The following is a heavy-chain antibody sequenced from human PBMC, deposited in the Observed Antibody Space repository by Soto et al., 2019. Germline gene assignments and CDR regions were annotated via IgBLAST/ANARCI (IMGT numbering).Heavy chain of an antibody. J-gene: IGHJ6*02. V-gene: IGHV3-30-3*01. CDR3: ARGGIKIFGAGRHGMDV. CDR1: RFTFSSYA. CDR2: ISYDGSYK. Sequence: QVQLMESGGGVVQPGRSLRLSCAASRFTFSSYAMHWVRQAPGKGLEWVAVISYDGSYKFYADSVKGQFTISRDNSKNTLYLQMNSLRAEDTAVYYCARGGIKIFGAGRHGMDVWGQGTTVTVSS. D-gene: IGHD3-3*01.